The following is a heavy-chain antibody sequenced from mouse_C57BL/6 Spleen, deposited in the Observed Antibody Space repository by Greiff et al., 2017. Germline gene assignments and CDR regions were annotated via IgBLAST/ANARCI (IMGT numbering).Heavy chain of an antibody. D-gene: IGHD1-1*01. J-gene: IGHJ4*01. CDR1: GYAFSSSW. CDR3: AGSITTVVAYYAMDD. Sequence: VQLQQSGPELVKPGASVKISCKASGYAFSSSWMNWVKQRPGKGLEWIGRIYPGDGDTNYNGKFKGKATLTADKSSSTAYMQLSSLTSEDSAVXFGAGSITTVVAYYAMDDWGQGTSVTVSS. CDR2: IYPGDGDT. V-gene: IGHV1-82*01.